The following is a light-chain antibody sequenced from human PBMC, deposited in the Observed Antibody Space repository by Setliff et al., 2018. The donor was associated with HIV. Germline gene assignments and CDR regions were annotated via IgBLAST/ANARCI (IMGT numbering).Light chain of an antibody. J-gene: IGLJ1*01. CDR2: DVN. CDR3: CSFTSSNTYV. Sequence: QSVLTQAASVSGPPGQSITMSCTGTSRDVGGGSNYVSWFQQHPGKAPKLIIFDVNKRPSGVSDRFSASKSGNTASLTISGLQADDEADYYCCSFTSSNTYVFGTGTKGTVL. V-gene: IGLV2-14*03. CDR1: SRDVGGGSNY.